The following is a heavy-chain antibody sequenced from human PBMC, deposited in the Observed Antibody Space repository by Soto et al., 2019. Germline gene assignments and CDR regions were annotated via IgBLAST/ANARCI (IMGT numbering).Heavy chain of an antibody. CDR3: VRQAKLTTVTGNGGYYYGLDV. Sequence: PGGSLRPACAASGFRLSTYDMSWVRQAPGKGLEWVAVMRGSGSDTYYADSVKGRFTISRDKSKNTLYLQMNSLRAEDTAVYYCVRQAKLTTVTGNGGYYYGLDVWGQGTTVTVSS. CDR1: GFRLSTYD. D-gene: IGHD4-4*01. CDR2: MRGSGSDT. V-gene: IGHV3-23*01. J-gene: IGHJ6*02.